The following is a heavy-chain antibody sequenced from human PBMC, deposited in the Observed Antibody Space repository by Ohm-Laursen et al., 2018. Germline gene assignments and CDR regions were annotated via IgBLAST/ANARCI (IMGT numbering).Heavy chain of an antibody. V-gene: IGHV3-48*01. CDR2: ISNVVSVT. J-gene: IGHJ1*01. CDR1: GFPFSAYS. CDR3: VRDDDTTGHYSYFHH. Sequence: SLRLSCAASGFPFSAYSMNWVRQAPGKGLEWISYISNVVSVTWYADSVKGRFTVSRDNAKNTVYLQMNSLRVEDTAVYYCVRDDDTTGHYSYFHHWGQGSLVTVSS. D-gene: IGHD3-22*01.